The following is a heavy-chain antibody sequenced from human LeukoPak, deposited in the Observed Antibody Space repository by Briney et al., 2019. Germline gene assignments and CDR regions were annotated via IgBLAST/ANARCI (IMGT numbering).Heavy chain of an antibody. CDR1: GGSISSGSYY. J-gene: IGHJ3*02. CDR2: IYTSGST. CDR3: ARDPIRPYYYDSSGYGAFDI. D-gene: IGHD3-22*01. V-gene: IGHV4-61*02. Sequence: SETLSLTCTVSGGSISSGSYYWSWIRRPAGKGLEWIGRIYTSGSTNYNPSLKSRVTISVDTSKNQFSLKLSSVTAADTAVYYCARDPIRPYYYDSSGYGAFDIWGQGTMVTVSS.